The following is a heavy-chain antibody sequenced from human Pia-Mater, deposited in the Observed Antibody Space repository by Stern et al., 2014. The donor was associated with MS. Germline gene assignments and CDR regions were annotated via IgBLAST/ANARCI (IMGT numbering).Heavy chain of an antibody. D-gene: IGHD4-17*01. Sequence: VQLVASGGGLVKPGGSLRLSCTGSGFTFSGYTKNWVRQAPGKGLAWVTFILSSSRYIYYADSVQARFTISRDNVNSTVYLHMVSLRIEDTAVFFCARGKDGRCAHWGQGTLVTVSS. CDR1: GFTFSGYT. CDR2: ILSSSRYI. J-gene: IGHJ1*01. V-gene: IGHV3-21*01. CDR3: ARGKDGRCAH.